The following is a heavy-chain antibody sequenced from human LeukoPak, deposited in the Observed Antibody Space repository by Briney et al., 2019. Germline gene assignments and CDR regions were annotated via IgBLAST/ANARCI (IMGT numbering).Heavy chain of an antibody. Sequence: PSETLSLTCTVSGGSISSSSSFWGWIRQPPGEGLEWIGHIKNGGSPNYNPPLKSRVTISLDTSKNQFSLTVSSVTAADTAVYYCARLTWITDYWGQGTLVTVSS. CDR3: ARLTWITDY. D-gene: IGHD5-12*01. CDR1: GGSISSSSSF. CDR2: IKNGGSP. J-gene: IGHJ4*02. V-gene: IGHV4-39*01.